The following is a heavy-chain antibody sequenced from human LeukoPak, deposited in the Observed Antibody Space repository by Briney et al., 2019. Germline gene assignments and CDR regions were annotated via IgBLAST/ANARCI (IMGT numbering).Heavy chain of an antibody. CDR1: GFTFSSYA. J-gene: IGHJ1*01. D-gene: IGHD5-24*01. CDR2: ISINGGST. CDR3: ARERPASRDGYNALEH. Sequence: PGGSLRLSCAASGFTFSSYAMHWVRQAPGKGLEYVSAISINGGSTYYANSVKGRFTISRGNSKNTLYLQMGSLRAEDMAVYYCARERPASRDGYNALEHWGQGTLVTVSS. V-gene: IGHV3-64*01.